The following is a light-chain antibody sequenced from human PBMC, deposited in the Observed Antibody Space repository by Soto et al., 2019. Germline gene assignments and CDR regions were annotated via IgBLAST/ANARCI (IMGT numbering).Light chain of an antibody. V-gene: IGLV2-8*01. CDR3: SSYTGSDMGI. J-gene: IGLJ2*01. CDR2: DVT. Sequence: QSALTQPPSASGSPGQSVTISCTGTSSDVGGYDYVSWYQHHPGKAPKLMIYDVTKRPSGVPDRFSGSKSGNTASLTVSGLQAEDEANYYCSSYTGSDMGIFGGGTQLTVL. CDR1: SSDVGGYDY.